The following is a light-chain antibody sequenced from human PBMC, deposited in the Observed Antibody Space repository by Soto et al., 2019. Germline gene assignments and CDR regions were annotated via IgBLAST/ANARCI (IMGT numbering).Light chain of an antibody. V-gene: IGLV1-44*01. CDR3: AAWDDSLNGVV. CDR1: SSNIGGNS. J-gene: IGLJ3*02. Sequence: QSVMTQPPSVSAAPGQKVTISCSGSSSNIGGNSVSWYQQLPGTAPKVLIYNNNQRPSGVPDRLSGSKSGTSASLAISGLQSEDEADYYCAAWDDSLNGVVFGGGTKLTVL. CDR2: NNN.